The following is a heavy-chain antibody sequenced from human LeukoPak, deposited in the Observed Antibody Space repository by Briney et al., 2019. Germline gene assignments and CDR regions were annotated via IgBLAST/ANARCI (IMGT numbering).Heavy chain of an antibody. J-gene: IGHJ4*02. CDR2: IENTGTT. D-gene: IGHD6-19*01. Sequence: PGGSLRLSCVASGFTVGTSYMTWVRQAPGGGLECVSFIENTGTTYYADSVKGRFTISRDSSENTLYLQMNSLRAEDTAVYYCARDRPSGWYLQYYFNYWGQGNLATVSS. CDR3: ARDRPSGWYLQYYFNY. V-gene: IGHV3-66*01. CDR1: GFTVGTSY.